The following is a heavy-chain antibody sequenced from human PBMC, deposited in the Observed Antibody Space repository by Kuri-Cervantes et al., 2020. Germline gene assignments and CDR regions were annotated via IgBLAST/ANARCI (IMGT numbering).Heavy chain of an antibody. CDR2: ISAYDGDT. V-gene: IGHV1-18*01. D-gene: IGHD2-15*01. CDR3: ARDRRRPYCSGGSCYSGGWFDP. Sequence: ASVKVSCKASGYTFTTYAFSWVRQAPGQGLEWMAWISAYDGDTKYAQKFQGRVTMTTDTSTTTAYMELSRLRSDDTAVYYCARDRRRPYCSGGSCYSGGWFDPWGQGTLVTVSS. J-gene: IGHJ5*02. CDR1: GYTFTTYA.